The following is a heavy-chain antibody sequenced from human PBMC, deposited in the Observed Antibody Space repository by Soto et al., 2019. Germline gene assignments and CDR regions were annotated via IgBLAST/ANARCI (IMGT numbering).Heavy chain of an antibody. D-gene: IGHD6-19*01. CDR1: GYTFTAYS. J-gene: IGHJ4*02. Sequence: QVRLVYSGAEVKKPGASVKVSCKASGYTFTAYSMHWVRQAPGQGLEWIGWFNPNSGDTVYAEKCQGRVTFTRDTSISTAYMELSSLRSDDTALYYAAREASAVFALDYWGQGTLVTVSS. V-gene: IGHV1-2*02. CDR2: FNPNSGDT. CDR3: AREASAVFALDY.